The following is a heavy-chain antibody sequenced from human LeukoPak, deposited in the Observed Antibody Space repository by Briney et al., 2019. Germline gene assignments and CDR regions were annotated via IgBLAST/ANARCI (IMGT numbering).Heavy chain of an antibody. CDR3: ARDAGQQYPGSFDY. Sequence: PSGTLSLTCGVSGGSISSSIRWSWVRQPPGKGLEWIGEIHHEGSTKYSPSLKSRVTISVDKSKNQFSLKLNSMTAADTAVYYCARDAGQQYPGSFDYWGQGTLVTVSS. CDR2: IHHEGST. J-gene: IGHJ4*02. CDR1: GGSISSSIR. D-gene: IGHD6-13*01. V-gene: IGHV4-4*02.